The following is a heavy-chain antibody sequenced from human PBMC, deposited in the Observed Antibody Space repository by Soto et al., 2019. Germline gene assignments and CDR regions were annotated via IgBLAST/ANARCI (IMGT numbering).Heavy chain of an antibody. V-gene: IGHV6-1*01. Sequence: QVQLQQSGPGLVRPSQTLSLTCAISGDSVSSNSAAWNWIRQSPSRGLEWLGRTYYRSRWYNDYAVSVRSRITVNPDTSKYQFSLHLNSVTPEDTALYYCAGTTSLQWYYMDVWDKGTTVTVSS. D-gene: IGHD1-7*01. CDR2: TYYRSRWYN. CDR1: GDSVSSNSAA. CDR3: AGTTSLQWYYMDV. J-gene: IGHJ6*03.